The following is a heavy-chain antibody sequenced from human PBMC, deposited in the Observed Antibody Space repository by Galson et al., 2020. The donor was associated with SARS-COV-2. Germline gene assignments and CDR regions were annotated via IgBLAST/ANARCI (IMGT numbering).Heavy chain of an antibody. Sequence: SGPTLVKPTQTLTLTCTFSGFSLSTSGMCVSWIRQPPGKALEWLALIDWDDDKYYSTSLKTMLTISKDTSKNQVVLTMTNMDPVDTATYYCARSTDLHYYDSSGYYPFDYWGQGTLVTVSS. V-gene: IGHV2-70*01. CDR2: IDWDDDK. D-gene: IGHD3-22*01. CDR3: ARSTDLHYYDSSGYYPFDY. CDR1: GFSLSTSGMC. J-gene: IGHJ4*02.